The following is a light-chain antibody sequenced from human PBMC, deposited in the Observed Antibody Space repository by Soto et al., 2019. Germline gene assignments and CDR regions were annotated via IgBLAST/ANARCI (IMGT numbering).Light chain of an antibody. CDR2: GAS. CDR3: QQYGSSPHT. J-gene: IGKJ2*01. V-gene: IGKV3-20*01. Sequence: EIVLTQSPGTLSLSPGERATLSCRASQSVSSSYLAWYQQKPGQAPRLLIYGASSRTTGLPDRFSGCGSGTSFTLTISTLEPEEFAVYYCQQYGSSPHTFGQGNKLEIK. CDR1: QSVSSSY.